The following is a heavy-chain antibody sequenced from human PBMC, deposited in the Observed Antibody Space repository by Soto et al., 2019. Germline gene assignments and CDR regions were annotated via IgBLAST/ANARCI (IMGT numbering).Heavy chain of an antibody. V-gene: IGHV1-69*13. CDR1: GGTFSSYA. J-gene: IGHJ4*02. CDR3: ARGKERSGPHYFDY. D-gene: IGHD6-25*01. Sequence: ASVKVSCKASGGTFSSYAISWVRQAPGQGLEWMGGIIPIFGTANYAQKFQGRVTITADESTSTAYMELSSLRSEDTAVYYCARGKERSGPHYFDYWGQGSQVTVSS. CDR2: IIPIFGTA.